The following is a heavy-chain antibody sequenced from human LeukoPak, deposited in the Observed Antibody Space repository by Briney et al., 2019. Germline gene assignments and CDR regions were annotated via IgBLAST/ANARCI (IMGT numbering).Heavy chain of an antibody. CDR2: IIPILGIA. CDR3: ARDPLPYCSSASCAP. J-gene: IGHJ5*02. V-gene: IGHV1-69*04. D-gene: IGHD2-2*01. CDR1: GGTFSSYA. Sequence: SVKVSCKASGGTFSSYAISWVRQAPGQGLEWMGRIIPILGIANYAQKFQGRVTITAGKSTSTAYMELSSLRSEDTAVYYCARDPLPYCSSASCAPWGQGTLVTVSS.